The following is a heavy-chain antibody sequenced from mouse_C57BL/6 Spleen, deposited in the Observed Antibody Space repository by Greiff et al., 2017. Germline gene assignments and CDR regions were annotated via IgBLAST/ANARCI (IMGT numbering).Heavy chain of an antibody. D-gene: IGHD3-3*01. CDR3: ARWGDFYAIDY. J-gene: IGHJ4*01. Sequence: EVQLLQSGPELVKPGASVKISCKASGYSFTGYFMHWVMQSHGKSLEWIGRFNPYNGDTFYNQKFKGKATLTVDKSSSTAHMELRSLTSEDSAVYYGARWGDFYAIDYWGQGTSVTVSS. CDR1: GYSFTGYF. CDR2: FNPYNGDT. V-gene: IGHV1-20*01.